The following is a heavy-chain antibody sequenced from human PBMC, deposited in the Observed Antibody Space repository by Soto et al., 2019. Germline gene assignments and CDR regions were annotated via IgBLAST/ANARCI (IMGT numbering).Heavy chain of an antibody. CDR2: INAGNGNT. Sequence: GAPVKVSCKASGYTFTSYAMHWVRQAPGQRLEWMGWINAGNGNTKYSQKFQGRVTITRDTSASTAYMELSSLRSEDTAVYYCARDRGSYYFLGSLGFDYWGQGTLVTVSS. D-gene: IGHD1-26*01. J-gene: IGHJ4*02. CDR3: ARDRGSYYFLGSLGFDY. V-gene: IGHV1-3*01. CDR1: GYTFTSYA.